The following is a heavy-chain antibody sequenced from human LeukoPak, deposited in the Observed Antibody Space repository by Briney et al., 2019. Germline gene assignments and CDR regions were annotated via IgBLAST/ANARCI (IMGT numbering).Heavy chain of an antibody. J-gene: IGHJ4*02. CDR1: GYTFTSYY. CDR3: AKCRVSSSGSADY. D-gene: IGHD6-19*01. CDR2: INPSGGST. V-gene: IGHV1-46*01. Sequence: ASVKVSCKASGYTFTSYYMHWVRQAPGQGLAWMGKINPSGGSTTYAQKFQGRVTMTRDTSTSTVYMELSSLRSEDTAVYYCAKCRVSSSGSADYWGQGTLVTVSS.